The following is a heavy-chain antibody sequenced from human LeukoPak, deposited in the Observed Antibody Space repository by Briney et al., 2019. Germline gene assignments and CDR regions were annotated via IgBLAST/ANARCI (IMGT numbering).Heavy chain of an antibody. Sequence: ASVKVSCKASGYTFASYGISWVRQAPGQGLEWMGWISAYNGNTNYAQKLQGRVTMTTDTSTSTAYMELRSLRSDDTAVYYCAKDLFFGVVMRATEGYYMDVWGKGTTVTVSS. V-gene: IGHV1-18*01. CDR1: GYTFASYG. CDR2: ISAYNGNT. CDR3: AKDLFFGVVMRATEGYYMDV. D-gene: IGHD3-3*01. J-gene: IGHJ6*03.